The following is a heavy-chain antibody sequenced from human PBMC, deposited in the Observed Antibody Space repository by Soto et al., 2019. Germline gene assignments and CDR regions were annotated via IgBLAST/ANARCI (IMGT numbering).Heavy chain of an antibody. J-gene: IGHJ5*02. D-gene: IGHD1-26*01. CDR2: IKQDGSET. Sequence: EVQLVESGGGLVQPGGSLRLSCAASGFTFNTYWMAWVRQAPGKGPEWVASIKQDGSETFYMDSVRGRFTISRDNANNSLYLQMNSLRAEDMAVYYCAREVRATFDPWGQGTLVTVSS. CDR1: GFTFNTYW. CDR3: AREVRATFDP. V-gene: IGHV3-7*01.